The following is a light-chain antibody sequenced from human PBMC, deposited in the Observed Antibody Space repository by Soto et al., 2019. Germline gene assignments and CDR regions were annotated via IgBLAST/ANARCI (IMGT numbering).Light chain of an antibody. CDR2: AAS. CDR1: QSISMY. J-gene: IGKJ5*01. Sequence: DIQMTQSPSSLSASVGDRVAMTGRASQSISMYLNWYQQKPGKAPKLLIYAASSLQSGVPSRFSGSGSGTDFTLTISSLQPEDFATYYCQQSYSTITFGQGTRLEIK. V-gene: IGKV1-39*01. CDR3: QQSYSTIT.